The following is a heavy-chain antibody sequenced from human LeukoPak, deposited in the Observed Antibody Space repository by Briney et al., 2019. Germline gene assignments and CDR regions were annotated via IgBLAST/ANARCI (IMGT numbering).Heavy chain of an antibody. CDR3: AKDGGLWVSAHWGDS. V-gene: IGHV3-30*18. CDR2: ISYDGSNK. D-gene: IGHD7-27*01. J-gene: IGHJ4*02. CDR1: GFTFSSYG. Sequence: GRSLRLSCAASGFTFSSYGMHWVRQAPGKGLEWVAVISYDGSNKYYADSVKGRFTVSRDNSKNTLFLQMNSLRAEDTAVYYCAKDGGLWVSAHWGDSWGRGTLVTVSS.